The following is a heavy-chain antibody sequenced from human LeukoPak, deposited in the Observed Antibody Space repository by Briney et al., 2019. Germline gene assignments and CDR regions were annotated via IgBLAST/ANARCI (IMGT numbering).Heavy chain of an antibody. D-gene: IGHD3-22*01. V-gene: IGHV3-21*01. Sequence: GGSLRLSCAASGFTFSSYSMNWVRQAPGKGLEWVSSISSSGSYIYYADSVKGRFTISRDNAKNSLYLQMNSLRAEDTAVYYCARVLIGSGYYFDYWGQGTLVTVSS. J-gene: IGHJ4*02. CDR2: ISSSGSYI. CDR1: GFTFSSYS. CDR3: ARVLIGSGYYFDY.